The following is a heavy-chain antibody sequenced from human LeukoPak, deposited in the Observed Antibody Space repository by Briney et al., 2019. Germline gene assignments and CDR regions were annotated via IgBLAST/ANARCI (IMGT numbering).Heavy chain of an antibody. CDR3: AKDRDYGSNFDY. CDR2: ISGSGGST. Sequence: GGSLRLSCAASGFTLSSYAMSWVRQAPGKGLEWVSAISGSGGSTYYADSVKGRFTISRDNSKNTLYLQMNSLRAEDTAVYYCAKDRDYGSNFDYWGQGTLVTVSS. CDR1: GFTLSSYA. J-gene: IGHJ4*02. D-gene: IGHD3-16*01. V-gene: IGHV3-23*01.